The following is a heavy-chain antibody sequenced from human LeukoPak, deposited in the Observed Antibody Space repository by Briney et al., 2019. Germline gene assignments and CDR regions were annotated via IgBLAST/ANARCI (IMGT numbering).Heavy chain of an antibody. D-gene: IGHD3-10*01. Sequence: ASVKVSCKASGYTFTGYYMHWVRQAPGQGLEWMGWINPNSGGTNYAQKFQGRVTMTRDTSISTAYMELSRLRSDDTAVYYCARDTRRVTMVRGPPGYWGQGTPVTVSS. CDR1: GYTFTGYY. J-gene: IGHJ4*02. V-gene: IGHV1-2*02. CDR3: ARDTRRVTMVRGPPGY. CDR2: INPNSGGT.